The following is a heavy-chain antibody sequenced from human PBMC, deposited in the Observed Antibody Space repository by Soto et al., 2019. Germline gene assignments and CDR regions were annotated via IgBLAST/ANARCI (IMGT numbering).Heavy chain of an antibody. CDR3: ASDLVGASDSYGLDV. J-gene: IGHJ6*02. CDR1: GFTFSNYG. Sequence: GGSLRLSCAASGFTFSNYGMHWVRQAPGKGLEWVAIIWHDGNNKYYADSVRGRFIISRNNSKNRLYLQMNSLRAEDTAVYYCASDLVGASDSYGLDVWGQGTPVTVSS. CDR2: IWHDGNNK. V-gene: IGHV3-33*01. D-gene: IGHD1-26*01.